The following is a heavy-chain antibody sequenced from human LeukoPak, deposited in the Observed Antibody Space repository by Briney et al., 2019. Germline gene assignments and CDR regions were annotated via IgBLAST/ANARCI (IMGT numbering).Heavy chain of an antibody. CDR2: IYYSGST. V-gene: IGHV4-59*01. J-gene: IGHJ4*02. Sequence: SETLSLTCTVSGGSISSYYWSWIRQPPGKGLEWIGYIYYSGSTKYNPSLKSRVTISGDTSKKQFSLKLSSVTAADTAVYYCARGYSGYDPTYFDHWGQGTLVTVSS. CDR1: GGSISSYY. D-gene: IGHD5-12*01. CDR3: ARGYSGYDPTYFDH.